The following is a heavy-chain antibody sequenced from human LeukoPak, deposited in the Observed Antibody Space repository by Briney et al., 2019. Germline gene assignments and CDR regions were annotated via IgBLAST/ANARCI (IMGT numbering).Heavy chain of an antibody. CDR3: AKSNGGDDYGDYPS. J-gene: IGHJ5*02. Sequence: GGSLRLSCAASGSTFSSYAMSWVRQAPGKGLEWVSAISGSGGSTYYADSVKGRFTISRDNSKNTLYLQMNSLRAEDTAVYYCAKSNGGDDYGDYPSWGQGTLVTVSS. V-gene: IGHV3-23*01. D-gene: IGHD4-17*01. CDR1: GSTFSSYA. CDR2: ISGSGGST.